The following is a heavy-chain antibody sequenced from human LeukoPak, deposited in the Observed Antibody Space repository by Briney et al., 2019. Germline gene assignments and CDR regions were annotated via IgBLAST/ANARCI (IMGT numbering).Heavy chain of an antibody. J-gene: IGHJ4*02. CDR1: GFTFSSYG. CDR2: ISYDGSNK. Sequence: GRSLRLSCAASGFTFSSYGMHWVRQAPGKGLEWVVVISYDGSNKYYADSVKGRFTISRDNSKNTLYLQMNSLRAEDTAVYYCAKEGGAYSYGFYYFDYWGQGTLVTVSS. D-gene: IGHD5-18*01. V-gene: IGHV3-30*18. CDR3: AKEGGAYSYGFYYFDY.